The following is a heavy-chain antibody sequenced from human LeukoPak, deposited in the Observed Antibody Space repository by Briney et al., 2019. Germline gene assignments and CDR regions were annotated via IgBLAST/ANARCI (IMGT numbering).Heavy chain of an antibody. J-gene: IGHJ4*02. V-gene: IGHV4-39*01. CDR3: AKTLPYSGGWRATFDF. Sequence: PSETLSLTCTVSGDSISSHSYFWGWIRQPPGKGLEWIGNIHYIGSTYYNPSLRSRVTISVDTSTNQFSLKLSSVTAADTAVYYCAKTLPYSGGWRATFDFWGQETLVTVSS. CDR2: IHYIGST. CDR1: GDSISSHSYF. D-gene: IGHD6-19*01.